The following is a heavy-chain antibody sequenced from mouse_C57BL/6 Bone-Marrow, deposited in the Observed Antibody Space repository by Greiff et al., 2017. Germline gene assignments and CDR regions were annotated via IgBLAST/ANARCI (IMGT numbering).Heavy chain of an antibody. J-gene: IGHJ2*01. V-gene: IGHV1-82*01. D-gene: IGHD1-2*01. CDR2: IYPGDGDT. Sequence: QVQLQQSGPELVKPGASVKISCKASGYAFSSSWMNWVKQRPGKGLEWIGRIYPGDGDTNYNGKFKGKATLTADKSSSTAYMQLSSLTYEDAAVYLCARGGVLRRWGQGTTLTVSA. CDR1: GYAFSSSW. CDR3: ARGGVLRR.